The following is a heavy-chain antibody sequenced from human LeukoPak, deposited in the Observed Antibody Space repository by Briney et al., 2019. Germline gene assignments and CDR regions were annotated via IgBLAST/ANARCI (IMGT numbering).Heavy chain of an antibody. CDR1: GYSISSGYY. D-gene: IGHD3-9*01. Sequence: SETLSLTCTVSGYSISSGYYWGWIRQPPGKGLEWIGSIYHSGSTYYNPSLKSRVTISVDTSKNQFSLKLSSVTAADTAVYYCARAPVSYYDILTGYAPTANFDYWGQGTLVTVSS. CDR2: IYHSGST. CDR3: ARAPVSYYDILTGYAPTANFDY. V-gene: IGHV4-38-2*02. J-gene: IGHJ4*02.